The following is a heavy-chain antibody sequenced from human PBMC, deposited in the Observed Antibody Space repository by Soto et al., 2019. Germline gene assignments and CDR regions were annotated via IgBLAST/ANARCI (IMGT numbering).Heavy chain of an antibody. CDR3: AEATWGVGDCSGGSCPSDY. D-gene: IGHD2-15*01. V-gene: IGHV4-59*03. J-gene: IGHJ4*02. CDR2: IYYSGST. CDR1: GGSISSYY. Sequence: QVQLQESGPGLVKPSETLSLTCTVSGGSISSYYWSWIRQPPGKGLEWIGYIYYSGSTNYNPSLKYRVSISGDASKTQFSLKLSSVTAADTAVYSCAEATWGVGDCSGGSCPSDYWGQGTLVTVSS.